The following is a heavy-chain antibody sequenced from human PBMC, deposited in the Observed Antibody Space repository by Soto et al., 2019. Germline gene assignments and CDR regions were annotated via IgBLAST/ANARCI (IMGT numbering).Heavy chain of an antibody. CDR1: GFTLSYYW. J-gene: IGHJ4*02. V-gene: IGHV3-74*01. CDR2: INSDGSTT. Sequence: GWSLRLSCTASGFTLSYYWMHWVRQAPGKGLVWVSRINSDGSTTNYADSVKGRFTISRDNAKNTLYLEMNSLRAKDTAVYYCDKFYSGSYSTYWGQGTLVTVSS. D-gene: IGHD1-26*01. CDR3: DKFYSGSYSTY.